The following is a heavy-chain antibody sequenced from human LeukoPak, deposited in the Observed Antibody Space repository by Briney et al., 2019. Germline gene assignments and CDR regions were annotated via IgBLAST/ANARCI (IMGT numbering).Heavy chain of an antibody. J-gene: IGHJ3*02. D-gene: IGHD3-16*01. Sequence: PSETLSLTCTVSGGSISSSSYHWGWIRQPPGKGLEWIGSIYYSGSTYYNPSLKSRVTISVDTSKNQFSLKLSSVTAADTAVYYCARNLGIWSPFHIWGQGTMVTVSS. CDR3: ARNLGIWSPFHI. V-gene: IGHV4-39*01. CDR1: GGSISSSSYH. CDR2: IYYSGST.